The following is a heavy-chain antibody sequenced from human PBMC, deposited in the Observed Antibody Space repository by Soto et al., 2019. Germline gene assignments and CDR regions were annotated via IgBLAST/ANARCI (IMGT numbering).Heavy chain of an antibody. CDR1: GGSLSSTSYH. D-gene: IGHD1-26*01. CDR2: IYYTGTT. Sequence: SETLSLTCTVSGGSLSSTSYHWGWIRQPSGKGLEYIGNIYYTGTTYYHPSLKSRLTISVDPSKNQFSLKVTSMTAADTAVYYCATYSGSYSYHYFAYWGQGLLVTVSS. J-gene: IGHJ4*02. V-gene: IGHV4-39*01. CDR3: ATYSGSYSYHYFAY.